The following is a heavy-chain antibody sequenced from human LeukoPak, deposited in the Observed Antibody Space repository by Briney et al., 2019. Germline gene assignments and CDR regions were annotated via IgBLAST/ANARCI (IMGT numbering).Heavy chain of an antibody. V-gene: IGHV1-2*02. CDR1: GYTFTGHY. CDR3: ARVGYDSSGRHRYAFDI. J-gene: IGHJ3*02. CDR2: IKPNSGGT. Sequence: GASVKVSCKASGYTFTGHYIHWVRQAPGQGLEWMGWIKPNSGGTNYAQKFQGRVTMTRDTSISTAYLELSSVRSDDTAVYYCARVGYDSSGRHRYAFDIWGQGTMVTVSS. D-gene: IGHD3-22*01.